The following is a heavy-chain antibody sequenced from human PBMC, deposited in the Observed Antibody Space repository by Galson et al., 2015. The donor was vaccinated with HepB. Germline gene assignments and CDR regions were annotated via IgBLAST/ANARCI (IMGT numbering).Heavy chain of an antibody. Sequence: SVKVSCKASGGTFSSYAISWVRQAPGQGLEWMGGIIPIFGIASYAQKFQGRVTITADKSTSTAYMELSSLRSEDTAVYYCARSIAARAFYYYYGMDVWGQGTTVTVSS. V-gene: IGHV1-69*10. CDR3: ARSIAARAFYYYYGMDV. CDR1: GGTFSSYA. D-gene: IGHD6-6*01. CDR2: IIPIFGIA. J-gene: IGHJ6*02.